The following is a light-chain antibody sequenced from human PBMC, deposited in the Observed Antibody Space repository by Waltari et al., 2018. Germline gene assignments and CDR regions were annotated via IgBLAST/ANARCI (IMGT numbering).Light chain of an antibody. V-gene: IGKV1-39*01. CDR1: QSISTS. J-gene: IGKJ4*01. Sequence: DIQVTQSPSSLSASAGDRVTITCRTSQSISTSLNWYQQKPGKPPKLLIFAASALQSGVSSRFSGSGSQTDFTLTIRNLQPEDFATYYCQQSYRAPQTFGGGTKVDMK. CDR2: AAS. CDR3: QQSYRAPQT.